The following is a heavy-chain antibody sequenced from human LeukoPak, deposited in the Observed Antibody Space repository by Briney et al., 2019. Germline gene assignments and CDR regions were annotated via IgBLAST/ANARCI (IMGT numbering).Heavy chain of an antibody. CDR1: GFTFSSYW. CDR2: INTDGSST. D-gene: IGHD3-22*01. V-gene: IGHV3-74*01. CDR3: ARDTYDISGYYYGPFDY. Sequence: GGSLRLSCAASGFTFSSYWMHWVRQAPGKGLVWVSRINTDGSSTSYADSVKGRFTISRDNAKNTLYLQMNSLRAEDTAVYYCARDTYDISGYYYGPFDYWGQGTIVTVSS. J-gene: IGHJ4*02.